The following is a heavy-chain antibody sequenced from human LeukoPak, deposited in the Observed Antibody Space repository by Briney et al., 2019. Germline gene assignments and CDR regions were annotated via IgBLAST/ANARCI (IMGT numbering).Heavy chain of an antibody. Sequence: HPGQSLRLSCAASGFTFSSYGMHWVRQAPGKGLEWVAVISYDGSNKYYADPVKGRFTISRDNSKNTLYLQMNSLRAEDTAVYYCARGEADYYDSSGYIDYWGQGTLVTVSS. D-gene: IGHD3-22*01. CDR1: GFTFSSYG. J-gene: IGHJ4*02. V-gene: IGHV3-30*03. CDR2: ISYDGSNK. CDR3: ARGEADYYDSSGYIDY.